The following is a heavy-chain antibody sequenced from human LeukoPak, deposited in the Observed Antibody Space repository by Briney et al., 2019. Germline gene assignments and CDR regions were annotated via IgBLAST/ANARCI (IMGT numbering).Heavy chain of an antibody. V-gene: IGHV3-73*01. J-gene: IGHJ4*02. D-gene: IGHD6-19*01. CDR2: IRSKANSYAT. CDR1: GFTFSGSA. CDR3: TNVAVAGTVDY. Sequence: QTGGSLRLSCAASGFTFSGSAMHWVRQASGKGLEWVGRIRSKANSYATAYAASVKGRFTISRDDSKNTAYLQMNSLKTEDTAVYYCTNVAVAGTVDYWGQGTLVTVSS.